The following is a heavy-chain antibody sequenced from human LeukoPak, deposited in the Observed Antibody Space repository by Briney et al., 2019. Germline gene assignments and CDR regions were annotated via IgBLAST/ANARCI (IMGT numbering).Heavy chain of an antibody. J-gene: IGHJ4*02. D-gene: IGHD6-19*01. Sequence: PSETLSLTCAVYGGSFSGYYWSWIRQPPGKGLEWIGEINHSGSTNYNPSLKSRVTISVDTSKNQFSLKLSSVTAADTAVYYCARERIAVAGTEVGFDYWGQGTLVTVSS. CDR2: INHSGST. CDR3: ARERIAVAGTEVGFDY. V-gene: IGHV4-34*01. CDR1: GGSFSGYY.